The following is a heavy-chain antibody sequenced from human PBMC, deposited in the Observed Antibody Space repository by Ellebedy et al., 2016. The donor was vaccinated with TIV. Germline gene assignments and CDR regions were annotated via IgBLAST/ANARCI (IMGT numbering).Heavy chain of an antibody. Sequence: ASVKVSXKASGYTFTSYYMHWVRQAPGQGLEWMGIINPSGGSTSYAQKFQGRVTITRDTSASTAYMELSSLRSEDTAVYYCARSYLGSGYEIPDDYWGQGTLVTVSS. J-gene: IGHJ4*02. D-gene: IGHD5-12*01. V-gene: IGHV1-46*01. CDR1: GYTFTSYY. CDR2: INPSGGST. CDR3: ARSYLGSGYEIPDDY.